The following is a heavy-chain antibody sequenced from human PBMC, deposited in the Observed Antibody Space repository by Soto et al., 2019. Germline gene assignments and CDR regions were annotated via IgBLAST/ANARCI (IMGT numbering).Heavy chain of an antibody. CDR3: ARGKPVGGRNLDY. V-gene: IGHV4-34*01. J-gene: IGHJ4*02. Sequence: SGTLSLTCAVFGRAFSGYYWSWIRQPPGKGLEWIGEINHSGSTNYNPSLKSRVTISVDTSKNQFSLKLSSVTAADTAVYYCARGKPVGGRNLDYWGQGTLLTVYS. CDR1: GRAFSGYY. D-gene: IGHD6-19*01. CDR2: INHSGST.